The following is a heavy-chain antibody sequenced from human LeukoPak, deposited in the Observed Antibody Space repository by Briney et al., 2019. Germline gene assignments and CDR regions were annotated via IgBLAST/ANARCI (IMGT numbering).Heavy chain of an antibody. V-gene: IGHV3-48*02. Sequence: GGSLRLSCAASGFTFSSYSMNWVRQAPGKGLEWVSYIISSSSTIYYADSVKGRFTISRDNAKNSLYLQMNSLRDEDTAVYYCARTGVLRRYSYGTFDYWGQGTLVTVSS. CDR2: IISSSSTI. CDR3: ARTGVLRRYSYGTFDY. J-gene: IGHJ4*02. CDR1: GFTFSSYS. D-gene: IGHD5-18*01.